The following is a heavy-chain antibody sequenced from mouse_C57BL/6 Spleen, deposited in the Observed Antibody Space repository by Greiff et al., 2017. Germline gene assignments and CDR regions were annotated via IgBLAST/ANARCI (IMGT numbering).Heavy chain of an antibody. CDR3: ARYGSSYVDAMDY. Sequence: VQLQQPGAELVKPGASVKLSCKASGYTFTSYWMHWVKQRPGQGLEWIGMIHPNSGSTNYNEKFKSKATLTVDKSSSTAYMQLSSLTSEDSAVYYCARYGSSYVDAMDYWGQGTSVTVSS. V-gene: IGHV1-64*01. CDR2: IHPNSGST. D-gene: IGHD1-1*01. CDR1: GYTFTSYW. J-gene: IGHJ4*01.